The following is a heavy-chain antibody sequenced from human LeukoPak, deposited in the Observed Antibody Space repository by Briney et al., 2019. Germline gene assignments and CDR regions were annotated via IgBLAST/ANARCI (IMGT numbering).Heavy chain of an antibody. Sequence: SETLSLTCTVSGGSISSSYCSWIRQPAGKGLEWIGRIYTSGSTNYNPSLKSRVTMSEDTSKNQFSLKLSSVTAADTAVYYCARDVYYYGSGTLFGDIWGQGTMVTVSS. D-gene: IGHD3-10*01. J-gene: IGHJ3*02. CDR2: IYTSGST. CDR3: ARDVYYYGSGTLFGDI. CDR1: GGSISSSY. V-gene: IGHV4-4*07.